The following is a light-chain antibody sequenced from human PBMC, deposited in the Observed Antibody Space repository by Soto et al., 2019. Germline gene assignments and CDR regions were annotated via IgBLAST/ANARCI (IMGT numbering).Light chain of an antibody. Sequence: DIQMTQSPSSLSASVGDRVTITCRASQSISTYLHWYQQKPGKAPNLLIYAASTLQSGVPSRFSGSGSGTDFTLTISSLQPEDFATYLCRHGYSPPLPFSGGTKVDIK. CDR2: AAS. CDR3: RHGYSPPLP. V-gene: IGKV1-39*01. CDR1: QSISTY. J-gene: IGKJ4*01.